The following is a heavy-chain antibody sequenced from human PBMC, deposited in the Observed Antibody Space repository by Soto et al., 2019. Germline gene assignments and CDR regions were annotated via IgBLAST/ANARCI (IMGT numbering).Heavy chain of an antibody. J-gene: IGHJ6*02. D-gene: IGHD3-3*01. Sequence: SETLSLTCTVSGGSISSGDYYWSWIRQPPGRGLEWIGYIYYSGSTYYNPSLKSRVTISVDTSKNQFSLKLSSVTAADTAVYYCARRSGYCYYGMDVWGQGTTVTVSS. CDR1: GGSISSGDYY. V-gene: IGHV4-30-4*01. CDR3: ARRSGYCYYGMDV. CDR2: IYYSGST.